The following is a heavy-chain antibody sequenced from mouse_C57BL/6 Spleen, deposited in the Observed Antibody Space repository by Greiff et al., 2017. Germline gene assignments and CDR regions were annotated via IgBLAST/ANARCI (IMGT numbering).Heavy chain of an antibody. J-gene: IGHJ4*01. CDR3: ARRDDAMDY. Sequence: EVKLVESGGDLVKPGGSLKLSCTASGFTFSSYGMSWVRQTPDKRLEWVATISSGGGYTYYPDSVKGRFTISRDNAKNTLYLQLSSLKSEDTAMYYCARRDDAMDYWGQGTSVTVSS. CDR1: GFTFSSYG. CDR2: ISSGGGYT. V-gene: IGHV5-6*02.